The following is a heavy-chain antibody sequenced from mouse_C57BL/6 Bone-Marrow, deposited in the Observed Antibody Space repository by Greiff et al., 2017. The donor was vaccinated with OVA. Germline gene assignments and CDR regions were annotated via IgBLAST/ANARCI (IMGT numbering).Heavy chain of an antibody. CDR1: GFTFSDYG. V-gene: IGHV5-15*01. CDR2: ISNLAYSI. J-gene: IGHJ1*03. Sequence: EVQRVESGGGLVQPGGSLKLSCAASGFTFSDYGMAWVRQAPRKGPEWVAFISNLAYSIYYADTVTGRFTISRENAKNTLYLEMSSLRSEDTAMYYCARPYYDYDGRYWYFDVWGTGTTVTVSS. D-gene: IGHD2-4*01. CDR3: ARPYYDYDGRYWYFDV.